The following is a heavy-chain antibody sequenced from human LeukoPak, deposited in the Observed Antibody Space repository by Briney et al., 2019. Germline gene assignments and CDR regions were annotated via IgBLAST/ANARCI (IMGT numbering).Heavy chain of an antibody. CDR1: GYTFTSYY. D-gene: IGHD3-22*01. V-gene: IGHV1-46*01. CDR2: INPSGGST. J-gene: IGHJ4*02. CDR3: ARRKVSSGYYYSFGY. Sequence: ASVKVSCKASGYTFTSYYMRWVRQAPGQGLEWMGIINPSGGSTSYAQKFQGRVTMTRDMSTSTVYMELSSLRSEDTAVYYCARRKVSSGYYYSFGYWGQGTLVTVSS.